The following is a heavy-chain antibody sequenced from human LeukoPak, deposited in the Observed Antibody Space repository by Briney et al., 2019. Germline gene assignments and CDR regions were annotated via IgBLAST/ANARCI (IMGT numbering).Heavy chain of an antibody. J-gene: IGHJ5*02. CDR3: ASAPWGYSSSSVWFDP. CDR1: GGTFSSYA. Sequence: SVKVSCKASGGTFSSYAISWVRQAPGQGLEWMGGIIPIFGTANYALKFQGRVTITTDESTSTAYMKLSSLRSEDTAVYYCASAPWGYSSSSVWFDPWGQGTLVTVSS. CDR2: IIPIFGTA. D-gene: IGHD6-6*01. V-gene: IGHV1-69*05.